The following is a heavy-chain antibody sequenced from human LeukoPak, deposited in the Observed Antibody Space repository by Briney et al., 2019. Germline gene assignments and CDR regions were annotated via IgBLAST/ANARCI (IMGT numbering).Heavy chain of an antibody. J-gene: IGHJ4*02. CDR1: GFTFSRYP. CDR2: ISYDGSNI. Sequence: GRSLRLSCAASGFTFSRYPMHWVRQAPGKGLEWVAVISYDGSNIHYTDSVSGRFTTSRDNSKNTLYLQMNSLRAEDTAVYYCARDSFGLDYWGQGTRVTVSS. CDR3: ARDSFGLDY. V-gene: IGHV3-30-3*01. D-gene: IGHD3-16*01.